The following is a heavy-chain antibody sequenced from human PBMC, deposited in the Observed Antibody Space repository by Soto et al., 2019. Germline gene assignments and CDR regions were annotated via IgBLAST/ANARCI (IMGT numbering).Heavy chain of an antibody. Sequence: SVKVSCKASGGTFSSYAISWGRQAPGQGLEWMGGIIPIFGTANYAQKFQGRATVTAEESTSTAYMLLSSLRSADTAVYYCVRANYDYVWGSYRYNWFDPWGQGTLVTVSS. D-gene: IGHD3-16*02. CDR2: IIPIFGTA. V-gene: IGHV1-69*13. CDR1: GGTFSSYA. CDR3: VRANYDYVWGSYRYNWFDP. J-gene: IGHJ5*02.